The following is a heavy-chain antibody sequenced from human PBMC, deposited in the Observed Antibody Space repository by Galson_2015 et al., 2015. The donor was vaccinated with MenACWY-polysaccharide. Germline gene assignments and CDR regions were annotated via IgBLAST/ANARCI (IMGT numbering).Heavy chain of an antibody. CDR2: TYYRSKWYY. Sequence: CAISGDSVSSNSPTWNWIRQSPSRGLEWLGRTYYRSKWYYDYAVSVKSRMTINPDSSKNQFSLQLNSVTPEDTAVYYCARGTYSSGSSVIGWLDPWGQRTLVTVSS. D-gene: IGHD6-19*01. CDR3: ARGTYSSGSSVIGWLDP. J-gene: IGHJ5*02. V-gene: IGHV6-1*01. CDR1: GDSVSSNSPT.